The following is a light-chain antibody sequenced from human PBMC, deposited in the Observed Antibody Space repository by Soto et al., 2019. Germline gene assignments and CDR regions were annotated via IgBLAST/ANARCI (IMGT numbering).Light chain of an antibody. CDR2: QDN. CDR1: KLGYKY. V-gene: IGLV3-1*01. CDR3: QAWDSSTGVV. Sequence: SYELTQPPSVSVSPGQTASITCSGDKLGYKYACWYQQKPGQSPVLVIYQDNKRPSGIPERFSGSNSGNTATLTISGTQAMDEADYYCQAWDSSTGVVFGGGTKLTVL. J-gene: IGLJ2*01.